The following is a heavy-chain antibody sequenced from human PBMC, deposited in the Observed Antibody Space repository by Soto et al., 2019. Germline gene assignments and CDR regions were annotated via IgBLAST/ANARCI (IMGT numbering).Heavy chain of an antibody. Sequence: GESLKISCKGSGYSFTSYWISWVRQMPGKGLEWMGRIDPSDSYTNYSPSFQGHVTISADKSISTAYLQWSSLKASDTAMYYCARSPFPSYYDSSGPEGDAFDIWGQGTMVTVSS. CDR2: IDPSDSYT. CDR1: GYSFTSYW. J-gene: IGHJ3*02. V-gene: IGHV5-10-1*01. CDR3: ARSPFPSYYDSSGPEGDAFDI. D-gene: IGHD3-22*01.